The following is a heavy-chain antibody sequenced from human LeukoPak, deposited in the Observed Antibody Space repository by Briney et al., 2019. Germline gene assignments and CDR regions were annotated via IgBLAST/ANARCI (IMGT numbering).Heavy chain of an antibody. CDR3: ARFGGSYPYYFDY. V-gene: IGHV3-21*01. J-gene: IGHJ4*02. CDR1: GFTFSSYS. Sequence: GGSLRLSCAASGFTFSSYSMNWVRQAPGKGLEWVSSISSSSSYIYYADSVKGRFTISRDNAKNSLYLQVNSLRAEDTAVYYCARFGGSYPYYFDYWGQGTLVTVSS. CDR2: ISSSSSYI. D-gene: IGHD1-26*01.